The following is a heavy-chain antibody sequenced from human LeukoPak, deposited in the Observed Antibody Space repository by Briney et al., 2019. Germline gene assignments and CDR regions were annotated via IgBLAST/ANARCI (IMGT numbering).Heavy chain of an antibody. J-gene: IGHJ6*03. CDR3: AREKSSGRSPYYMDV. CDR2: INHSGST. V-gene: IGHV4-34*01. CDR1: GGSFSDYY. Sequence: SETLSLTCAVYGGSFSDYYWSWIRQPPGKGLEWIGEINHSGSTNYNPSLKSRVTISGDTSKNQFSLKLSSVTAADTAVYYCAREKSSGRSPYYMDVWGKGTTVTVSS. D-gene: IGHD3-22*01.